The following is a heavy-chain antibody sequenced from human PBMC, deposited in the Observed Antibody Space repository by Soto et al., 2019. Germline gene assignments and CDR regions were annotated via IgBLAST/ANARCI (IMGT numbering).Heavy chain of an antibody. CDR1: GFPFDDFA. Sequence: GGSLRLSCTGSGFPFDDFAMYWVRQASGKGPEWVGRIRSKGHNYATEYAASVKGRFTISRDDSKNTPYLQRNSLQTEDTAVYYCTRDLFSYDYSGILWFDPWGQGTLVTVSS. CDR3: TRDLFSYDYSGILWFDP. V-gene: IGHV3-73*01. J-gene: IGHJ5*02. D-gene: IGHD3-16*01. CDR2: IRSKGHNYAT.